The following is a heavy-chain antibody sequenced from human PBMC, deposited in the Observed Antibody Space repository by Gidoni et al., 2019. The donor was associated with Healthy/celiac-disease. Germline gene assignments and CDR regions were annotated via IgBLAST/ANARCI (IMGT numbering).Heavy chain of an antibody. V-gene: IGHV3-33*01. D-gene: IGHD4-17*01. J-gene: IGHJ3*02. CDR2: IWYDGSNK. CDR1: GFTFSSYG. CDR3: AREAGESDAFDI. Sequence: QVQLVESGGGVVQPGRSLRLSCAASGFTFSSYGRHWVRQAPGKGLEGVAVIWYDGSNKYYADSVKGRFTISRDNSKNTLYLQMNSLRAEDTAVYYCAREAGESDAFDIWGQGTMVTVSS.